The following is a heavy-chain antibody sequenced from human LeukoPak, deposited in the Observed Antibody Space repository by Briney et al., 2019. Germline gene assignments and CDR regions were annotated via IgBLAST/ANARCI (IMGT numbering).Heavy chain of an antibody. CDR2: ISYDRSNK. CDR1: GFTLNNSG. Sequence: GGSLRLSCAASGFTLNNSGMLWVRQAPGKGLEWVALISYDRSNKYYADSVKGRFTISRDNCKNTLYLQMNRLRAEDTAVYYCAKSYYYDTSGYYYLDYWGQGTLVTVSS. V-gene: IGHV3-30*18. D-gene: IGHD3-22*01. CDR3: AKSYYYDTSGYYYLDY. J-gene: IGHJ4*02.